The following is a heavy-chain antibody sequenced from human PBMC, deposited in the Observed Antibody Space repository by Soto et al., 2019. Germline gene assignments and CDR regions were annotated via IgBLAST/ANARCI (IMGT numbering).Heavy chain of an antibody. Sequence: QVQLQESGPGLVKPSETLSLTCTVSGGSINGYYWTWLRQSPTNGLEWIGYFHFSGSTKYNPSLESRLTISADTSKNQIPLTLSPVTAADTAVYYCARASGYSYGYDDFFDNWGQGTLANVSS. CDR3: ARASGYSYGYDDFFDN. D-gene: IGHD5-18*01. CDR1: GGSINGYY. J-gene: IGHJ4*01. CDR2: FHFSGST. V-gene: IGHV4-59*01.